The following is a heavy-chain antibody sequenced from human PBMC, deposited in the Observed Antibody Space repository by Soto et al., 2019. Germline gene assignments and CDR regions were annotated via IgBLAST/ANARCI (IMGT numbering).Heavy chain of an antibody. CDR3: ARRVDYSNWFDP. CDR1: GFTFSSYS. V-gene: IGHV3-21*01. CDR2: ISSSSSYI. D-gene: IGHD5-12*01. J-gene: IGHJ5*02. Sequence: EVQLVESGGGLVKPGGSLRLSCAASGFTFSSYSMNWVRQAPGKGLEWVSSISSSSSYIYYADSVKGRFTISRDNAKNSLYLQMNSLRAEDTAVYYCARRVDYSNWFDPWGQGTLVTVSS.